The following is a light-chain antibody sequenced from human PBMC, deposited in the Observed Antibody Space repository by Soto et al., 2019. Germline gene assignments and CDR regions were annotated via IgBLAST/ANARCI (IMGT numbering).Light chain of an antibody. J-gene: IGKJ4*01. CDR2: GAS. V-gene: IGKV3-15*01. CDR3: QQYHTWPIT. Sequence: VMTLAPATLSASPGEGATLSCRASQTVNNNVAWYQLKDGQVPRLLIYGASTRATDIPARFSGSGSGTEFTLTISSLQSEDCAIYYCQQYHTWPITFGGGTKVDI. CDR1: QTVNNN.